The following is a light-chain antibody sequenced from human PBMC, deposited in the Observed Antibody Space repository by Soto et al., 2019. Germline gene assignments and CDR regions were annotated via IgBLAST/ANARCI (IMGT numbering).Light chain of an antibody. CDR1: QSISSW. V-gene: IGKV1-5*03. Sequence: DIQMTQSPSTLSASVGDRVTITCRASQSISSWLAWYQRKPGKAPKLLIYRASILESGVPSSFSGSGSGTEFTLTIRSLQPDDFATYYCQQYYGYPWTFGQGTKVEV. J-gene: IGKJ1*01. CDR3: QQYYGYPWT. CDR2: RAS.